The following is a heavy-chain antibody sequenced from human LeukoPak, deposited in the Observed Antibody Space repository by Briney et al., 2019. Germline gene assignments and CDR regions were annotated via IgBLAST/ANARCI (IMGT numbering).Heavy chain of an antibody. V-gene: IGHV1-69*05. CDR3: ARGWYYDSSGYYYDALAAFDY. D-gene: IGHD3-22*01. J-gene: IGHJ4*02. CDR2: IIPIFGTA. CDR1: GGTFSSYA. Sequence: SVKVSCKASGGTFSSYAISWVRQAPGQGLEWMGGIIPIFGTANYAQKFQGRVTITTDESTSTAYMELSSLISEDTAVYYCARGWYYDSSGYYYDALAAFDYWGQGTLVTVSS.